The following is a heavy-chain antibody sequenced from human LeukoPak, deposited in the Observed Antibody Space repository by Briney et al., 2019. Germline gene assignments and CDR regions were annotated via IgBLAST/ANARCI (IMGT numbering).Heavy chain of an antibody. Sequence: ASVKVSCKVSGYTLTELSMHWVRQAPGKGLEWMGGFDPEDGETIYAQKFQGRVTMPEDTSTDTAYMELSSLRSEDTAVYYCATAGTGYYRFYYFDYWGQGTLVTVSS. D-gene: IGHD2-21*01. CDR1: GYTLTELS. CDR2: FDPEDGET. J-gene: IGHJ4*02. CDR3: ATAGTGYYRFYYFDY. V-gene: IGHV1-24*01.